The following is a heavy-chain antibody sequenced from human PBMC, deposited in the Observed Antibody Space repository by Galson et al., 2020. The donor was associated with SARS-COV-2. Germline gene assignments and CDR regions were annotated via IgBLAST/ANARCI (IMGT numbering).Heavy chain of an antibody. D-gene: IGHD2-8*02. CDR1: GGSFSGYF. J-gene: IGHJ4*02. V-gene: IGHV4-34*01. CDR2: VNHSGST. Sequence: SETLSLTCAVYGGSFSGYFWSWIRQPPGKGLEWIGEVNHSGSTNYNPSLKSRVTISVDPSKNQFSLKLSSVTAADTAVYYCARGLDGTGRFNGWDYWGQGTLVTVSS. CDR3: ARGLDGTGRFNGWDY.